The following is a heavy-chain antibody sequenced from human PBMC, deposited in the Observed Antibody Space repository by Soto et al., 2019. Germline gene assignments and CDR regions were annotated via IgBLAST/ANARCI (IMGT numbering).Heavy chain of an antibody. Sequence: QVQLVQSGAEVKKPGSSVKVSCKASGGTFSSHTIIWVRQAPGQGLEWMGGITPMFGTPNYAQKFRGRVTITADESSSTAYMELSSLRSEDTAMYFCARDGTLYDSRSYYYLYWGQGTLVTVSS. CDR3: ARDGTLYDSRSYYYLY. D-gene: IGHD3-22*01. CDR1: GGTFSSHT. CDR2: ITPMFGTP. V-gene: IGHV1-69*01. J-gene: IGHJ4*02.